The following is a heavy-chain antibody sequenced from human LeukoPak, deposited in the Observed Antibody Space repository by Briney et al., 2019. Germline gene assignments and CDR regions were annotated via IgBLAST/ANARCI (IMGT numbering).Heavy chain of an antibody. V-gene: IGHV4-34*01. Sequence: SETLSLTCAVYGGSFSGYYWSWIRQPPGKGLEWIGEINHSGSTNYNPSLESRVTISVDTSKNQFSLKLSSATAADTAVYYCARCSSGGSCYSYQHWGQGALVTVSS. CDR1: GGSFSGYY. CDR3: ARCSSGGSCYSYQH. D-gene: IGHD2-15*01. CDR2: INHSGST. J-gene: IGHJ4*02.